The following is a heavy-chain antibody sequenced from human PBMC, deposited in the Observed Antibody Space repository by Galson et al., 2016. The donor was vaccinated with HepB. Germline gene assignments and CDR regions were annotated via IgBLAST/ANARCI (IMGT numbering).Heavy chain of an antibody. CDR2: IYHTGTT. CDR3: APLGYCSGGTCHRVY. CDR1: GGSISSNTW. D-gene: IGHD2-15*01. J-gene: IGHJ4*02. V-gene: IGHV4-4*02. Sequence: SETLSLTCVVSGGSISSNTWWSWLRQPPGKGLEWIGEIYHTGTTNYNPSLESRVTISLDKSKNQFSLKLSSVTAADTAVYYCAPLGYCSGGTCHRVYWGQGTLVTVSS.